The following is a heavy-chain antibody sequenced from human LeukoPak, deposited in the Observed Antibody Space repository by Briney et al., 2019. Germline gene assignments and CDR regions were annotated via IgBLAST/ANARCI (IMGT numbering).Heavy chain of an antibody. Sequence: PSETLSLTCAVYGGSFSGYYWSWIRQPPGKGLEWIGEINHSGSTNYNPSLKSRVTLSVDTSKNQFSLKLSSVTAADTAVYYCARGSLLWFGELLSGWFDPWGQGTLVTVSS. CDR1: GGSFSGYY. CDR2: INHSGST. V-gene: IGHV4-34*01. CDR3: ARGSLLWFGELLSGWFDP. D-gene: IGHD3-10*01. J-gene: IGHJ5*02.